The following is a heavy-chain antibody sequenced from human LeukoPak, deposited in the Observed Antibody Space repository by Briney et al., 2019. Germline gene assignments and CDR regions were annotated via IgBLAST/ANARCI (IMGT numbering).Heavy chain of an antibody. CDR3: AGTILTGYPNFDY. J-gene: IGHJ4*02. V-gene: IGHV3-48*04. Sequence: GGSLRLSCAASGFSISSSAMNWVRQAPGKGLEWVSYISSSSSSIYDADSVRGRFTISRDNAKNSLYLQMNSLRAEDTAVYYCAGTILTGYPNFDYWGQGTLVTVSS. D-gene: IGHD3-9*01. CDR2: ISSSSSSI. CDR1: GFSISSSA.